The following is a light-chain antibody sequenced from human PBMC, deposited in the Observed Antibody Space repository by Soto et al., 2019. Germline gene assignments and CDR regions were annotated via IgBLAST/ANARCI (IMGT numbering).Light chain of an antibody. CDR1: SSDIGGHIT. J-gene: IGLJ1*01. V-gene: IGLV2-11*01. Sequence: QSALTQPRSVSGSPGQSVTISCTGTSSDIGGHITVSCFQQHPGKAPKLMIYDVSKRPSGVPDRFSGSRSGNTASLTISGLKADYEAAYYCCSSAGSFYVLRTVTKVTVL. CDR3: CSSAGSFYV. CDR2: DVS.